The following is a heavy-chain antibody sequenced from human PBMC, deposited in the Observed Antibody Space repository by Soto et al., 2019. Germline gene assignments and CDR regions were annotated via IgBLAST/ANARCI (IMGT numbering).Heavy chain of an antibody. J-gene: IGHJ6*02. D-gene: IGHD2-15*01. V-gene: IGHV1-69*08. Sequence: HVQLVQSGAEVKKPGSSVRVSCKASGTIFSSYTISWVRQAPGQGLEWMGRIIPILGETNSAQKFHDRVTLTADKSTTTAYMELNSLRLEDTAVYYCARGVGCRMEDWGQGTTVTVSS. CDR3: ARGVGCRMED. CDR1: GTIFSSYT. CDR2: IIPILGET.